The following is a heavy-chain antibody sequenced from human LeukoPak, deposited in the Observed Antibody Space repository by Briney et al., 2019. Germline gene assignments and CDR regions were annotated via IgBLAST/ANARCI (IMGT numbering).Heavy chain of an antibody. V-gene: IGHV4-61*02. CDR3: AREGNPGGFDP. CDR2: IYTSGST. J-gene: IGHJ5*02. CDR1: GGSISSGSYY. D-gene: IGHD6-25*01. Sequence: SQSLSLTCTVSGGSISSGSYYWSWLRQPAGKGLEWIGRIYTSGSTNYNPSLKSRVTISVDTSKNQFSLKLSSVTAADTAVYYCAREGNPGGFDPWGQGTLVTVSS.